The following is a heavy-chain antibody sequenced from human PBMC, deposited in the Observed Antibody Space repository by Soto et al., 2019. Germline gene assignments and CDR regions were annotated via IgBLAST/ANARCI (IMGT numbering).Heavy chain of an antibody. Sequence: GSLRLSCAASGFTFSSYAMNWVRQAPGKGLEWIGYIYYSGSTNYNPSLKSRVTISVDTSKNQFSLKLSSVTAADTAVYYCARHYGTGSGSYYNVQYNWFDPWGQGTLVTVSS. V-gene: IGHV4-59*08. CDR3: ARHYGTGSGSYYNVQYNWFDP. CDR1: GFTFSSYA. J-gene: IGHJ5*02. D-gene: IGHD3-10*01. CDR2: IYYSGST.